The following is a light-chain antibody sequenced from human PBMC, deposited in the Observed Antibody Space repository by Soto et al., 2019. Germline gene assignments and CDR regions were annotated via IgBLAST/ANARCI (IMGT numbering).Light chain of an antibody. Sequence: DIQMTQPPSSVSASVGDRVTISCRASQGITSWLAWYQQKPGRAPKLLIYAASTLQSGVPSRFSGSGSGTEFTLTISSLQPEDFATYYCQQATSFPRTFGQGTKVDIK. V-gene: IGKV1-12*01. CDR3: QQATSFPRT. CDR1: QGITSW. CDR2: AAS. J-gene: IGKJ1*01.